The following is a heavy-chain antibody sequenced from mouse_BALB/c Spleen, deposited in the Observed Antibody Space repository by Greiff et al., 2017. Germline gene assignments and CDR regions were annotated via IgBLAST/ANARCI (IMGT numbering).Heavy chain of an antibody. D-gene: IGHD4-1*01. CDR2: IWGDGST. CDR3: ARDGLGRYWYFDV. CDR1: GFSLTGYG. V-gene: IGHV2-6-7*01. J-gene: IGHJ1*01. Sequence: QVQLKQSGPGLVAPSQSLSITCTVSGFSLTGYGVNWVRQPPGKGLEWLGMIWGDGSTDYNSALKSRLSISKDNSKSQVFLKMNSLQTDDTARYYCARDGLGRYWYFDVWGAGTTVTVSS.